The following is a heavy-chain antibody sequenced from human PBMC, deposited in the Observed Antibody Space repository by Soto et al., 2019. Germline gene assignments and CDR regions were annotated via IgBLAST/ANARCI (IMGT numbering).Heavy chain of an antibody. CDR2: INHSGST. CDR1: GGCVSGYY. Sequence: PSEPLSLTCAVYGGCVSGYYWSWILQPPGKGLEWIGEINHSGSTNYNPSLKSRVTISVDTSKNQFSLKLSSVTAADTAVYYCARTAYYDFWSGYYTHAAEYFQHWGQGTLVTVSS. J-gene: IGHJ1*01. D-gene: IGHD3-3*01. V-gene: IGHV4-34*01. CDR3: ARTAYYDFWSGYYTHAAEYFQH.